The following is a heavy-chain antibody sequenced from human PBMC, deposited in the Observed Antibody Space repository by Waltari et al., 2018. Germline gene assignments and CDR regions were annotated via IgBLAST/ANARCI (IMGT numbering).Heavy chain of an antibody. CDR3: LRDSSGSHFDY. CDR1: GYTFTGYA. J-gene: IGHJ4*02. Sequence: LVQSGAEVKKPGASVKVSCKASGYTFTGYAIPWVRQAPGQGLEWMGRINPQNGDTHYAQNCQGRVALTTDTSTNTAFMELQRLRSDDTAVYYCLRDSSGSHFDYWGQGTLVTVSS. CDR2: INPQNGDT. D-gene: IGHD3-22*01. V-gene: IGHV1-2*06.